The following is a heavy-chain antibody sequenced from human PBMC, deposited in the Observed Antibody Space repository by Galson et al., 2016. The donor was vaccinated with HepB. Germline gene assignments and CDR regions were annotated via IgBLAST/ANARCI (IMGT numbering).Heavy chain of an antibody. Sequence: SVKVSCKDSGGSFRNFVITWVRQAPGQGLEWMGAISPIFGPANYAQKFRGRVTITADESTSTAYMQLNSLRSDDTAVYYCARGYDVSSGRNRPALFGLDVWGQGTTLIVS. CDR3: ARGYDVSSGRNRPALFGLDV. D-gene: IGHD6-19*01. V-gene: IGHV1-69*13. J-gene: IGHJ6*02. CDR1: GGSFRNFV. CDR2: ISPIFGPA.